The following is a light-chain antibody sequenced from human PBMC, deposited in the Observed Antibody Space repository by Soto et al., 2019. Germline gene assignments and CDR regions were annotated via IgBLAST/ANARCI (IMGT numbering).Light chain of an antibody. CDR2: DVS. J-gene: IGLJ1*01. CDR3: SSYTSSSTLDV. Sequence: QSVLTQPASVSGSPGQSITISCTGTSSDVGCYNYVSWYQQHPGKAPKLMTYDVSNRPSGVSNRFSGSKSGNTASLTIPGLQAEDEADYYCSSYTSSSTLDVFGTGTKVTVL. V-gene: IGLV2-14*01. CDR1: SSDVGCYNY.